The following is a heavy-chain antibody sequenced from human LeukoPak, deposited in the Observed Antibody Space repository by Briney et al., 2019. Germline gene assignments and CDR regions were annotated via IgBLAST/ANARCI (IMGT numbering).Heavy chain of an antibody. V-gene: IGHV3-7*01. Sequence: GGSLRLSCAASGFRFSRYWMNWVRQAPGKGLEWVANIKEDGSERHYVDSVKGRFTISRDNARNSLYLQMNSLTVEDTAVYCCSRDGDDCNDVYNWGQGTLVTGAS. J-gene: IGHJ4*02. CDR1: GFRFSRYW. CDR2: IKEDGSER. D-gene: IGHD1-1*01. CDR3: SRDGDDCNDVYN.